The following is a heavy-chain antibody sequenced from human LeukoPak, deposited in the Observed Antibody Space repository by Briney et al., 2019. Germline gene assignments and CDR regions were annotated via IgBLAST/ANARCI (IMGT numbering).Heavy chain of an antibody. D-gene: IGHD3-3*01. CDR2: IIPIFGTA. V-gene: IGHV1-69*13. Sequence: GASVKVSCKASGGTFSSYAISWVRQAPGQGLEWMGGIIPIFGTANYAQKFQGRVTITADESTSTAYMELSSLRSEDTAVYYCARDYDFWSGYYRYWGQGTLVTVSS. CDR1: GGTFSSYA. CDR3: ARDYDFWSGYYRY. J-gene: IGHJ4*02.